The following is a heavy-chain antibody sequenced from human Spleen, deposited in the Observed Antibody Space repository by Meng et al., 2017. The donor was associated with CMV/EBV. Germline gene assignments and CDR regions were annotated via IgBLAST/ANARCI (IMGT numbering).Heavy chain of an antibody. CDR1: GYTFTSYG. J-gene: IGHJ6*02. CDR3: ARRDSGSYYYYGMDV. D-gene: IGHD1-26*01. Sequence: ASVKVSCKASGYTFTSYGISWVRQAPGQGLEWMGWISAYNGNTNYAQKFQGRVTMTRDTSISTVYMELSRLRSDDTAVYYCARRDSGSYYYYGMDVWGQGTTVTVSS. CDR2: ISAYNGNT. V-gene: IGHV1-18*01.